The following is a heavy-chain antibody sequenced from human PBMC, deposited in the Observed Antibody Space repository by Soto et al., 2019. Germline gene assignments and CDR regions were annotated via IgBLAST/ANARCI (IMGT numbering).Heavy chain of an antibody. CDR2: ISYDGSNK. CDR3: AKDGVGYDFWSGYYRELHGMDV. Sequence: GGSLRLSCAASGFTFSSYGMHWVRQAPGKGLEWVAVISYDGSNKYYADSVKGRFTISRDNSKNTLYLQMNSLRAEDTAVYYCAKDGVGYDFWSGYYRELHGMDVWGQGTTVTVSS. V-gene: IGHV3-30*18. J-gene: IGHJ6*02. CDR1: GFTFSSYG. D-gene: IGHD3-3*01.